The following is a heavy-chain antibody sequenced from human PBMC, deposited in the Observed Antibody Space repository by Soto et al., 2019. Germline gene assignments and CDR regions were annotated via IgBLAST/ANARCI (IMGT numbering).Heavy chain of an antibody. J-gene: IGHJ4*02. Sequence: GGSLRLSCAASGFTFSSYAMSWVRQAPGKGLEWVSAISGSGGSTYYADSVKGRCTISRDNSKNTLYLQMNSLSAEDTAVYYSANFNSFSLGYCSSTSCYGVDYWGQGTLVTVSS. V-gene: IGHV3-23*01. D-gene: IGHD2-2*01. CDR3: ANFNSFSLGYCSSTSCYGVDY. CDR1: GFTFSSYA. CDR2: ISGSGGST.